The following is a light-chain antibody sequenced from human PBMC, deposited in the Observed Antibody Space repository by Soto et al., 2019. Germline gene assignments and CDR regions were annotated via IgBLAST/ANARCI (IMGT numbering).Light chain of an antibody. J-gene: IGLJ2*01. CDR1: SSNIGAGYD. CDR3: HSYDSRLSAVV. Sequence: QSVLTQPPSVSGAPGQRVTISCTGSSSNIGAGYDVQWYQQLPGTAPKLLIYGNMNRPSGVPDRFSGSKSGTSASLAITGLQAEDEADYYCHSYDSRLSAVVFGGGTKVTV. CDR2: GNM. V-gene: IGLV1-40*01.